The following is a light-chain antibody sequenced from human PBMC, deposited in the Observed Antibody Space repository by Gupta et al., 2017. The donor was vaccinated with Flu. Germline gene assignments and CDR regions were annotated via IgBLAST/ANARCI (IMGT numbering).Light chain of an antibody. CDR1: QSVTIN. CDR2: GAS. Sequence: MMTQSQVTLSVSPGERATPSCRASQSVTINLACYQQKHGKAPRLLMYGASTRVSGVPAWFIGSGCGTEFSLTIISRQYEDVAVYYCQQYENSPPYTFGQGTKVEIK. V-gene: IGKV3-15*01. CDR3: QQYENSPPYT. J-gene: IGKJ2*01.